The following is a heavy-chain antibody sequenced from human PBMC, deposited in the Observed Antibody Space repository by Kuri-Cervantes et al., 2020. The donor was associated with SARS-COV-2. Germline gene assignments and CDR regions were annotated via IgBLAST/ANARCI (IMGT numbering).Heavy chain of an antibody. CDR1: GFTFSGHW. V-gene: IGHV3-74*01. CDR3: VRDGDHWNLDY. Sequence: GESLKISSAASGFTFSGHWIHSVRQAPGKGLAWVSRINSDGSSTSYADSVKGRFTISRDNAKNTLYLQMNSLRAEDTAVYYCVRDGDHWNLDYWGQGTLVTVSS. J-gene: IGHJ4*02. CDR2: INSDGSST. D-gene: IGHD1-1*01.